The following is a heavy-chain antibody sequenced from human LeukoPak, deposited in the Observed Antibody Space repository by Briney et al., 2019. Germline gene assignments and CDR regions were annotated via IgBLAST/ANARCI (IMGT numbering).Heavy chain of an antibody. J-gene: IGHJ4*02. V-gene: IGHV1-18*01. CDR1: GYTFTSYG. CDR3: ARDPLYSGSWPYFDY. CDR2: ISAYNGNT. Sequence: ASVKVSCKASGYTFTSYGISWVRQAPGQGLEWMGWISAYNGNTNYAQKLQGRVTMTTDTSTSTAYMELRSLRSDDTAVYYCARDPLYSGSWPYFDYWGQGTLVTVSS. D-gene: IGHD1-26*01.